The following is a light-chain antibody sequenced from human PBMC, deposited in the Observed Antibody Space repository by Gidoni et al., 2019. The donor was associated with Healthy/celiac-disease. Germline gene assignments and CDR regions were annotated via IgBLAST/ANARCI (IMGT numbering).Light chain of an antibody. CDR3: QQDNSYS. V-gene: IGKV1-5*01. J-gene: IGKJ1*01. CDR2: DAS. CDR1: QSISSW. Sequence: DIQMTQSPSTLSASVGDRVTITCRASQSISSWLAWYQQKPGKAPKLLIYDASRLESGVPSRFSGSGSGKEFTLTISSLQPDDFATYYCQQDNSYSFGQXTKVEIK.